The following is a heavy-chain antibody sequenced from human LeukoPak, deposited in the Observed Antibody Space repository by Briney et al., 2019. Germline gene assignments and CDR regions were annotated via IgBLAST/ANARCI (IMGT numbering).Heavy chain of an antibody. CDR1: GFSFSGYW. D-gene: IGHD5-12*01. J-gene: IGHJ4*02. Sequence: GGSLRLSCVGSGFSFSGYWMSWVRQAPGKGLEWVARLHADGSEKYYVGSVKGRFTISGDNAKNSQYLQMNSLRVDDTAVYYCARGGYSFDYLGQGTLVTVSS. CDR3: ARGGYSFDY. V-gene: IGHV3-7*01. CDR2: LHADGSEK.